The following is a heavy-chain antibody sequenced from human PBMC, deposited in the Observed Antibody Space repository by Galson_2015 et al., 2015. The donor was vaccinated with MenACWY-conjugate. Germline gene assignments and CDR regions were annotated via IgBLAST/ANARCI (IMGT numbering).Heavy chain of an antibody. CDR2: IYPGDSDT. CDR1: GSTFGRYW. D-gene: IGHD6-13*01. V-gene: IGHV5-51*01. J-gene: IGHJ3*01. CDR3: AKRDGSWPDTFDF. Sequence: QSGAEVINPGESLLISCTGSGSTFGRYWIGWVRQMPGKGLEWMGIIYPGDSDTTYSPSFQGQVTISVDKSINTAYLQWSSLKASDTAMYYCAKRDGSWPDTFDFWGQGTMVTVSS.